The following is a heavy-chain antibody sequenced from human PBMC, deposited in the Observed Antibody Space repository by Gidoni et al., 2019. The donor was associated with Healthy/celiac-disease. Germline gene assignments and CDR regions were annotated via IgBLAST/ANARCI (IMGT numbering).Heavy chain of an antibody. CDR1: GGTFSSYA. J-gene: IGHJ4*02. CDR2: ISPILGIA. D-gene: IGHD3-3*01. V-gene: IGHV1-69*04. CDR3: ASSESGDITIGPTPFDY. Sequence: QVQLVQSGAEVKKPGSSVKVSCKASGGTFSSYAISWVRQAPGQGLEWMGRISPILGIANYAQKFQGRVTITADKSTSTAYMELSSLRSEDTAVYYCASSESGDITIGPTPFDYWGQGTLVTVSS.